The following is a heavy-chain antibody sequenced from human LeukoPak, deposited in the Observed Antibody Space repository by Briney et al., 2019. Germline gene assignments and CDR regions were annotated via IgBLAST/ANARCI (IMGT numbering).Heavy chain of an antibody. J-gene: IGHJ4*02. CDR3: AKDLVVGALDY. D-gene: IGHD1-26*01. CDR2: ISGSGGST. V-gene: IGHV3-23*01. CDR1: GFTFSSYA. Sequence: GGSLRLSCAASGFTFSSYAMTWIRQAPGKGLEWVSSISGSGGSTYYADSVKGRFTISRDNSRNKLFLQMNSLRADDTAVYYCAKDLVVGALDYWGQGTLVTVSS.